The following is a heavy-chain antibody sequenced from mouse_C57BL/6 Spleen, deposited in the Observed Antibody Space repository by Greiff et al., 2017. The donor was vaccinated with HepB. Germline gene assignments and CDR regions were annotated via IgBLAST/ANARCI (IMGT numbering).Heavy chain of an antibody. CDR1: GFTFSSYA. J-gene: IGHJ1*03. V-gene: IGHV5-4*03. Sequence: EVKLVESGGGLVKPGGSLKLSCAASGFTFSSYAMSWVRQTPEKRLEWVATISDGGSYTYYPDNVKGRFTISRDNAKNNLYLQMSHLTSEDTAMYYCARVGSSRYFDVWGTGTTVTVSS. CDR2: ISDGGSYT. D-gene: IGHD1-1*01. CDR3: ARVGSSRYFDV.